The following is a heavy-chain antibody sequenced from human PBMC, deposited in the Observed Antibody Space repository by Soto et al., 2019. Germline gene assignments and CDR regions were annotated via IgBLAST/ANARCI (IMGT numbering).Heavy chain of an antibody. D-gene: IGHD5-12*01. CDR3: ATTRPTHGYDQDGQLALPT. CDR2: FDPEDGET. CDR1: GYTLTELS. Sequence: QVQLVQSGAEVKKPGASVKVSCKVSGYTLTELSMHWVRQAPGKGLEWMGGFDPEDGETIYAQKFQGRVTMTEDTSTDTAYMELSSLRSEDTAVYYCATTRPTHGYDQDGQLALPTWGQGTLVTVSS. V-gene: IGHV1-24*01. J-gene: IGHJ5*02.